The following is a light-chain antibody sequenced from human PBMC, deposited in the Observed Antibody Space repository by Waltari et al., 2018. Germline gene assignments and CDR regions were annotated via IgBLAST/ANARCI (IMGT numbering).Light chain of an antibody. CDR1: STDLASYNL. CDR3: CSYTGSSTSYG. CDR2: EAT. Sequence: QSALSQPASVSGSPGQSLTITCTGASTDLASYNLVAWYQHHPNRAPKLIIYEATKRASSSSHRFAGAKSGATASLRISGLQADDEADYYCCSYTGSSTSYGCGGGTKVTVL. V-gene: IGLV2-23*01. J-gene: IGLJ1*01.